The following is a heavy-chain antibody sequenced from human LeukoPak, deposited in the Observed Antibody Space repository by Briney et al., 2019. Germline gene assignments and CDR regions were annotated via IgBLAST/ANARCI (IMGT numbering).Heavy chain of an antibody. J-gene: IGHJ4*02. D-gene: IGHD5-18*01. Sequence: QPGGSLRLSCAASGFTFSSYAMHWVRQAPGKGLEWVAVISYDGSNKYYADSVKGRFTISRDNSKNTLYLQMNSLRAEDTAVYYCARDADSYGYNMDSDYWGQGTLVTVSS. CDR1: GFTFSSYA. V-gene: IGHV3-30*04. CDR3: ARDADSYGYNMDSDY. CDR2: ISYDGSNK.